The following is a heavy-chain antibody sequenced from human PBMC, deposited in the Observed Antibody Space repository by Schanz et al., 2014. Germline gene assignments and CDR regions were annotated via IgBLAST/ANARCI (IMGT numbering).Heavy chain of an antibody. D-gene: IGHD1-26*01. CDR2: IGGSDGNT. V-gene: IGHV1-18*01. Sequence: QVQLVQSGGEVKTPGASVKVSCKASGYTFTRSGISWVRQAPGQGLEWMGWIGGSDGNTNFAQKFQGRVTMTNDTSXXXVYMELRSLTSDXSAVYYCARDRDQWDGNYLDYWGQGTLVTVSS. CDR1: GYTFTRSG. J-gene: IGHJ4*02. CDR3: ARDRDQWDGNYLDY.